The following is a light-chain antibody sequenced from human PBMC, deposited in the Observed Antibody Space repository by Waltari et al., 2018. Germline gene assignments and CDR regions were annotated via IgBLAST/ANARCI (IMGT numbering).Light chain of an antibody. V-gene: IGLV2-11*01. Sequence: QSALTQPRSVSGSPGQSVPIPCTGTSSDVGGYNYVSWYQQHPGKVPKLMIYDVSERPSGVPDRFSGSKSGYTASLTISGLQAEDEAAYYCCSYAGSYTYVFGAGTEVTVL. CDR1: SSDVGGYNY. CDR3: CSYAGSYTYV. CDR2: DVS. J-gene: IGLJ1*01.